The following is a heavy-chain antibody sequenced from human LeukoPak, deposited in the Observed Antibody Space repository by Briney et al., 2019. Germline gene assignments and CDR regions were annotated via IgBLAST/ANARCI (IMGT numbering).Heavy chain of an antibody. CDR2: ISGSGSST. CDR3: AKLLRGVIVPYFDY. V-gene: IGHV3-23*01. CDR1: GFTFSSYA. Sequence: GGSLRLSCATSGFTFSSYAMSWVRQAPGRGLEWFSAISGSGSSTHYGDSVKGRFTTSRDDSRNTLYLQLNRLRAEDAAVYYCAKLLRGVIVPYFDYWGQGTLVTVSS. D-gene: IGHD3-10*01. J-gene: IGHJ4*02.